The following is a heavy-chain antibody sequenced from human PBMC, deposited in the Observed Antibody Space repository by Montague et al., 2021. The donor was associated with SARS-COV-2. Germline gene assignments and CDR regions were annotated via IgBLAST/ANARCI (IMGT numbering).Heavy chain of an antibody. V-gene: IGHV4-31*03. D-gene: IGHD3-9*01. Sequence: TLSLTCTVSGGSISSGGYYWSWIRQHPGKGLEWIGYIYYSGSTYYNPSLKSRVTISVDTSKNQFSLKLSSVTAADTAVYYCARGVDWLSHYYYGMDVWGQGTTVTVSS. CDR1: GGSISSGGYY. CDR3: ARGVDWLSHYYYGMDV. CDR2: IYYSGST. J-gene: IGHJ6*02.